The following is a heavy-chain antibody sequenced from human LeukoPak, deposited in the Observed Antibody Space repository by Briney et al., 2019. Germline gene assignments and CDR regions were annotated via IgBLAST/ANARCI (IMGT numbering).Heavy chain of an antibody. V-gene: IGHV4-4*07. CDR3: ASDWTGFAEFDY. Sequence: SETLSLTCTVSGDSLNSFYWSWIRQPAGKGQEWIGRIYPGGNTDYNPSLKSRVTVSVDTAKNQFSLSLTSVTAADTAVYFCASDWTGFAEFDYRGRGILVTVSS. D-gene: IGHD1-1*01. J-gene: IGHJ4*02. CDR2: IYPGGNT. CDR1: GDSLNSFY.